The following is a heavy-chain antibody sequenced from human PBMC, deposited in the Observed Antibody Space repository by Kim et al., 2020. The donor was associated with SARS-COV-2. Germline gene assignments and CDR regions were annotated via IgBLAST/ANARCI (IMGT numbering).Heavy chain of an antibody. CDR1: GYTFTNYA. CDR2: ISTNSGDT. CDR3: ASRPGIVAAGFDF. Sequence: ASVKVSCKASGYTFTNYAMNWVRQAPGQRLEWMGWISTNSGDTKYSQKIQGRATISRDTSASTAYMELNSLTSEDTALYYCASRPGIVAAGFDFWGQGTLVTVSS. J-gene: IGHJ4*02. V-gene: IGHV1-3*04. D-gene: IGHD6-13*01.